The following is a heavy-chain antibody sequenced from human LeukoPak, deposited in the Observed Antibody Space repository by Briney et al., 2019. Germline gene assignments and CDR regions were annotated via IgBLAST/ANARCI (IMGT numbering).Heavy chain of an antibody. Sequence: GGSLRLSCAASGFTFSSYAMSWVRQAPGKGLEWVSAISGSGGSTYYADSVKGRVTISRDNSKNTLYLQMNNLRAEDTAVYYCAKVGCSDGSCYSIDYWGQGTLVTVSS. CDR1: GFTFSSYA. CDR2: ISGSGGST. CDR3: AKVGCSDGSCYSIDY. V-gene: IGHV3-23*01. D-gene: IGHD2-15*01. J-gene: IGHJ4*02.